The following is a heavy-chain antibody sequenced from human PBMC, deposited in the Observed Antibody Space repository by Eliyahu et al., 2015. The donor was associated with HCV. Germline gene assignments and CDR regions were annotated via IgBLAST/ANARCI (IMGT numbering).Heavy chain of an antibody. CDR2: ISHDGSKR. J-gene: IGHJ5*02. CDR1: GFTFSTFG. Sequence: QMHLVESGGGVVQPGRSLRLSCAASGFTFSTFGFHWFRQAPGKGLEXVAVISHDGSKRYYGDSVKGRFTISRDNAEKTVFLQMKSLRNDDTGVYHCAKDDGGLDNWNYNQVIDLWGHGTLVTVSS. CDR3: AKDDGGLDNWNYNQVIDL. D-gene: IGHD1-7*01. V-gene: IGHV3-30*18.